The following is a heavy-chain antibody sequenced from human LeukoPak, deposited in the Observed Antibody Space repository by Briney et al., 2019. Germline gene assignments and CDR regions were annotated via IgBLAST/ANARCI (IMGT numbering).Heavy chain of an antibody. CDR3: ARDRGYSGYDLYGFDY. Sequence: GGSLRLSCAASGFTFSSYSMNWVRQAPGKGLEWVSSISSSSSYIYYADSVKGRFTISRDNAKNSLYLQMNSLRAEDTAVYYCARDRGYSGYDLYGFDYWGQGTLVTVSS. D-gene: IGHD5-12*01. J-gene: IGHJ4*02. V-gene: IGHV3-21*01. CDR2: ISSSSSYI. CDR1: GFTFSSYS.